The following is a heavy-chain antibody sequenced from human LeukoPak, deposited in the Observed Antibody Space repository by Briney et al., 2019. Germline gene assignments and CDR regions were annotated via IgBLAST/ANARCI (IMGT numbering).Heavy chain of an antibody. D-gene: IGHD3-10*01. CDR3: AKSNGYGLVDI. CDR2: IFHSGNT. CDR1: GVSIKSNSW. J-gene: IGHJ3*02. Sequence: SETLSLTCDVSGVSIKSNSWWSWVRQTPGKGLEWIGEIFHSGNTDYNPSLKSRVTISVDTSRNQFSLKLNSVTAADTAVYYCAKSNGYGLVDIWGQGTMVTVSS. V-gene: IGHV4-4*02.